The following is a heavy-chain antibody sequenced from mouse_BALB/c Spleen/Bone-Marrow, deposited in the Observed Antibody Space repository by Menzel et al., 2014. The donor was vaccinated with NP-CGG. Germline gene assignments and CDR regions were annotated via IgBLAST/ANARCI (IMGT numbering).Heavy chain of an antibody. CDR2: INPSTGYT. CDR1: GYTFTSYW. J-gene: IGHJ3*01. D-gene: IGHD2-14*01. Sequence: VQLQQSGAELAKPGASVKMSCKASGYTFTSYWMHWVKQRPGQGLEWIGYINPSTGYTEYNQKFKDKATLTADKSSSTAYMHLSSLTSEDSAVYYCARYYRYDGFAYWGQGTLVTVSA. V-gene: IGHV1-7*01. CDR3: ARYYRYDGFAY.